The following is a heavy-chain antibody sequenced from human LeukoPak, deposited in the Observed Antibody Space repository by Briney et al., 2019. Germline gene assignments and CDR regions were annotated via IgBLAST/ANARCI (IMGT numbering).Heavy chain of an antibody. J-gene: IGHJ4*02. CDR1: GFTFSSYA. CDR2: ISGSGGST. Sequence: PGGSLRLSCAASGFTFSSYAMSWVRQAPGKGLDWVSAISGSGGSTYYADSVKGRFTISRDNSKNTLYLQMNSLRAEDTAVYYCAKDDVDTAMVPTDYWGQGTLVTVSS. CDR3: AKDDVDTAMVPTDY. V-gene: IGHV3-23*01. D-gene: IGHD5-18*01.